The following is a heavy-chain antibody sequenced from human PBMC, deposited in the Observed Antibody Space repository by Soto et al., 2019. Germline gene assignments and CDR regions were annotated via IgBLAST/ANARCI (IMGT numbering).Heavy chain of an antibody. CDR2: IIPILGIA. Sequence: ASVKVSCKASGGTFSSYTISWVRQAPGQGLEWMGRIIPILGIANYAQKFQGRVTITADKSTSTAYMELSSLRSEDTAVYYCARDGGLTTVTKYFDYWGQGTLVTVSS. CDR1: GGTFSSYT. J-gene: IGHJ4*02. CDR3: ARDGGLTTVTKYFDY. D-gene: IGHD4-4*01. V-gene: IGHV1-69*04.